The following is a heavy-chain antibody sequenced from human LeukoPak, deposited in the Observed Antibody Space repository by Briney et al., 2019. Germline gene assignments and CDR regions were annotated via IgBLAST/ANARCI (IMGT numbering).Heavy chain of an antibody. CDR3: ARDFLADCSSTSCYRNFDY. V-gene: IGHV4-4*07. CDR1: GGSISSYY. J-gene: IGHJ4*02. D-gene: IGHD2-2*01. Sequence: PSETLSLTCTVSGGSISSYYWSWIRQPAGKGLEWIGRIYTSGSTNYNPSLKSRVTMSVDTSKNQFSLKLSSVTAADTAVYYCARDFLADCSSTSCYRNFDYWGQGTLVTVSS. CDR2: IYTSGST.